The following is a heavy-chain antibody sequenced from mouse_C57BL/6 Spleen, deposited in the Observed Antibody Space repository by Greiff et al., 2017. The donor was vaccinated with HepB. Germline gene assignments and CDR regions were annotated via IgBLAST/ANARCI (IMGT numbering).Heavy chain of an antibody. Sequence: EVQLVESGPVLVKPGASVKMSCKASGYTFTDYYMNWVKQSHGKSLEWIGVINPYNGGTSYNQKFKGKATLTVDKSSSTAYMELNSLTSEDSAVYYCARGEGRLRGYFDYWGQGTTLTVSS. J-gene: IGHJ2*01. V-gene: IGHV1-19*01. CDR2: INPYNGGT. CDR3: ARGEGRLRGYFDY. CDR1: GYTFTDYY. D-gene: IGHD2-4*01.